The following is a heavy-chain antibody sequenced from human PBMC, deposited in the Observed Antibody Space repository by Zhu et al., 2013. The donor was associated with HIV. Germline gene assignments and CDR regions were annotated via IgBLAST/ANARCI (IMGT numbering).Heavy chain of an antibody. J-gene: IGHJ5*02. V-gene: IGHV4-31*03. Sequence: QVQLQESGPGLVKPSQTLSLTCTVSGGSISSGGYYWSWIRQHPGKGLEWIGYIYYSGSTYYNPSLKSRVTISVDTSKNQFSLKLSSVTAADTAVHYCARGDYGDYVPVPKGWFDPWGQGTLVTVSS. CDR3: ARGDYGDYVPVPKGWFDP. D-gene: IGHD4-17*01. CDR2: IYYSGST. CDR1: GGSISSGGYY.